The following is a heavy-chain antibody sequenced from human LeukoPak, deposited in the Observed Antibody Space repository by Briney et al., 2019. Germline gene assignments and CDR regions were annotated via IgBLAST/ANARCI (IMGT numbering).Heavy chain of an antibody. CDR1: GFTFSGYG. D-gene: IGHD2-2*01. Sequence: GGSLRLSCAASGFTFSGYGMQWVRQSPGKGLVWVSRINSEGSSTGYADSVKGRFTISRDNANNTLYLQMNSLRAEDTAVYFCSKMPLRYYYMDVWGKGTMVTVSS. CDR2: INSEGSST. J-gene: IGHJ6*03. CDR3: SKMPLRYYYMDV. V-gene: IGHV3-74*01.